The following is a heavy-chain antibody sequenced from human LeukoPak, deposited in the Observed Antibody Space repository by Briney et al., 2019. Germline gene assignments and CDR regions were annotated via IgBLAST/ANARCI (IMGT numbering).Heavy chain of an antibody. CDR1: GGSFSGYY. D-gene: IGHD1-26*01. Sequence: SETLSLTCAVYGGSFSGYYWSWIRQPPGKGLEWMGEINHSGSTNYNPSLKSRVTISVDTSKNQFSLKLSSVTAADTAVYYCASVSGSYWGGYYFDYWGQGTLVTVSS. J-gene: IGHJ4*02. CDR2: INHSGST. V-gene: IGHV4-34*01. CDR3: ASVSGSYWGGYYFDY.